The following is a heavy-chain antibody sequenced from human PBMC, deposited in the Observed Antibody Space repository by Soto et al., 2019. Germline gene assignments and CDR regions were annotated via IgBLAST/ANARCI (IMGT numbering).Heavy chain of an antibody. CDR3: ARDGDTSGYYYFDY. CDR2: INYSGST. CDR1: GGSVSSGSYY. Sequence: SETLSLTCTVSGGSVSSGSYYWTWMRQPPGKGLEWIGYINYSGSTSYNPSLKGQVAISVDTSKKQFSLKVSSVTAADTAVYYCARDGDTSGYYYFDYWGQGTLVTVSS. V-gene: IGHV4-61*01. J-gene: IGHJ4*02. D-gene: IGHD3-22*01.